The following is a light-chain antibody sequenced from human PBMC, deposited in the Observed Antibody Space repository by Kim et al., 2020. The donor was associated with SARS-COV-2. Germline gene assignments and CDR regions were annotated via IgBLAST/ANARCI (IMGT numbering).Light chain of an antibody. CDR3: QQYGNSPIT. V-gene: IGKV3D-20*01. J-gene: IGKJ5*01. CDR2: DAS. Sequence: SPRERATPSCGASQSVSSSYLAWYQQKPGLAPRRLIYDASSRATGIPDRFSGGGSGTDFTLTISRLEPEDFAVYYCQQYGNSPITFGQGTRLEIK. CDR1: QSVSSSY.